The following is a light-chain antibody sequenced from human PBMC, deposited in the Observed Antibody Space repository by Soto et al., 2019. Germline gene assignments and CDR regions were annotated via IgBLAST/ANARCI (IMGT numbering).Light chain of an antibody. V-gene: IGKV3-11*01. CDR3: QQRRYWPVT. CDR2: DAS. Sequence: EIVLTQSPAILSMSPGERATLSCRASQSVSSYFAWYQQKPGQAPRLLIYDASNRATGVPTRFSGSGAGTNFTLTISSLEPEYFAVYHCQQRRYWPVTFGQGTKVEIK. J-gene: IGKJ1*01. CDR1: QSVSSY.